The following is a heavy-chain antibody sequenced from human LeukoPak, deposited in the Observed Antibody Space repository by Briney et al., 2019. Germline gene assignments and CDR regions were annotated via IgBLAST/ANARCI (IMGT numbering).Heavy chain of an antibody. CDR3: ARDHSYDSSGYNEDY. D-gene: IGHD3-22*01. J-gene: IGHJ4*02. CDR2: IAPGGDNP. V-gene: IGHV3-23*01. CDR1: GFTFSNYA. Sequence: GGSLRLSCVASGFTFSNYAMSWVRQAPGKGLEWVSTIAPGGDNPDYADSVRGRFTFSRDNSKSTLYLQMNSLRAEDTAVYYCARDHSYDSSGYNEDYWGQGTLVTVSS.